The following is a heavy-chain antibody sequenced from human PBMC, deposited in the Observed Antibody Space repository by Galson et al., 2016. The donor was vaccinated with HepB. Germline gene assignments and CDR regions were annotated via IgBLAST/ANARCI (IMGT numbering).Heavy chain of an antibody. D-gene: IGHD3-22*01. Sequence: QSGAEVKKPGESLKISCKGSGYSFTSYWIGWVRQMPGKGLEWMGIIYPGDSDTRYRPSFQGQVTISADKSITTAYLQWSSLKASDTAMYYCARRRGYYDSRHRHVDYWGQGTLVTVSS. CDR3: ARRRGYYDSRHRHVDY. CDR1: GYSFTSYW. V-gene: IGHV5-51*01. CDR2: IYPGDSDT. J-gene: IGHJ4*02.